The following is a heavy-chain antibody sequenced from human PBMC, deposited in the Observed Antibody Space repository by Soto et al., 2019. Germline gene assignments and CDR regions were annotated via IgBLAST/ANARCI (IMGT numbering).Heavy chain of an antibody. CDR3: ARHSGVAEDGTD. CDR2: IYPGDSDT. V-gene: IGHV5-51*01. D-gene: IGHD6-13*01. J-gene: IGHJ1*01. CDR1: GYIFTTNW. Sequence: PGESLKISCKGSGYIFTTNWIGWVRQMPGKGLEWMVVIYPGDSDTRYSPSFQGQVAISADKSINTAYLQWSSQNASDTAMYYCARHSGVAEDGTDWGQGTLVTVSS.